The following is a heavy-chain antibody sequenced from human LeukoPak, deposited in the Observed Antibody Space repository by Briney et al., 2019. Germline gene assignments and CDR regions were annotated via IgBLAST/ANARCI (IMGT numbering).Heavy chain of an antibody. D-gene: IGHD5-24*01. CDR3: ARGRDGLNYFDH. CDR1: GVSIDRYY. J-gene: IGHJ4*02. Sequence: SETLSLTCTVSGVSIDRYYRSWIRQPPGKGLEWIGYISHSGITKYNASLKSRVTISVDTSKNQFSLKLSSVTAADTAVYYCARGRDGLNYFDHWGQGTLVIVSS. V-gene: IGHV4-59*01. CDR2: ISHSGIT.